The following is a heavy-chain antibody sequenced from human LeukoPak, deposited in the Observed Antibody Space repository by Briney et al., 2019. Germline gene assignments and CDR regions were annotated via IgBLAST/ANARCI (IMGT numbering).Heavy chain of an antibody. J-gene: IGHJ4*02. CDR3: ARGGRNGYFDY. V-gene: IGHV3-11*06. Sequence: GGSLRLSCAASGFTFTDYYMSWIGQAPGKGLEWVSYISSSSAYTNYAVSVKGRFTISRDNAKNSLYLQMNSLRAEDTAVYYCARGGRNGYFDYWGQGTLVTVSS. CDR2: ISSSSAYT. CDR1: GFTFTDYY.